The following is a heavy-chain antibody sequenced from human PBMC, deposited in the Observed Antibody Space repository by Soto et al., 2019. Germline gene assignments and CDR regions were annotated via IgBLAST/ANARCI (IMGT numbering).Heavy chain of an antibody. CDR1: GFTFSSYA. Sequence: EVQLLESGGGLVQPGGSLRLSCTASGFTFSSYAMSWVRQAPGKELEWVSTISGNSGKTNYAESVKGRFSISRDNSKNTVHLQLDSLRAEDTAVYFCAQLGFVLMELYYFHQWGHGTLVTVSS. V-gene: IGHV3-23*01. J-gene: IGHJ4*01. D-gene: IGHD2-8*01. CDR3: AQLGFVLMELYYFHQ. CDR2: ISGNSGKT.